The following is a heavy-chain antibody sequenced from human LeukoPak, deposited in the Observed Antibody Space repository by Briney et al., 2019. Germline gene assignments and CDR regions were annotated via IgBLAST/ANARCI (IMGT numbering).Heavy chain of an antibody. CDR3: GRDGANRGIYFDY. D-gene: IGHD7-27*01. CDR1: GFTFSSFW. V-gene: IGHV3-7*03. J-gene: IGHJ4*02. Sequence: GGSLRLSCAASGFTFSSFWMSWVRQAPGKGLEWVANINQDGSGKYFVDSVKGRFTISRDNSKNTLYLQVNSLRAEDTAVYYCGRDGANRGIYFDYWGQGTLVTVSS. CDR2: INQDGSGK.